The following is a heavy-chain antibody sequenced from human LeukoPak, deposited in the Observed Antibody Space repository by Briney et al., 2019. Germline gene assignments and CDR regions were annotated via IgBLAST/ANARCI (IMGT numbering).Heavy chain of an antibody. Sequence: ASVKVSCKASGYTFTGYYMHWVRQAPGQGLEWMGWINPNSGGTNYAQKFQGRVTMTRDTSISTAYMELSRLRSDDTAVYYCARNPPAAGIFFFDPWGQGTLVTVSS. CDR3: ARNPPAAGIFFFDP. J-gene: IGHJ5*02. V-gene: IGHV1-2*02. D-gene: IGHD6-13*01. CDR1: GYTFTGYY. CDR2: INPNSGGT.